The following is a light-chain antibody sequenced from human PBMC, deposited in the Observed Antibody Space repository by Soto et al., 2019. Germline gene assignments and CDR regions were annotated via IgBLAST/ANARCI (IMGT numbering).Light chain of an antibody. CDR3: QQHRQT. CDR2: DAS. Sequence: EIVLTQSPATLSLSPGERATLSCRASQSVSSYLAWYQQKPGQAPRLLIYDASNRATGIPARFSGSGSGTDFTLTISSLEPEDFEVYYCQQHRQTFGQGIKVEIK. V-gene: IGKV3-11*01. CDR1: QSVSSY. J-gene: IGKJ1*01.